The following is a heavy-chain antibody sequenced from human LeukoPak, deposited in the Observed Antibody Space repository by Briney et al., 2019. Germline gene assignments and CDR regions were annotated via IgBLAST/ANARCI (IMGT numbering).Heavy chain of an antibody. CDR1: GGSISSGGYY. Sequence: SQTLSLTCTVSGGSISSGGYYWSWIRQHPGKGLEWIGYIYYSGSTNYNPSLKSRVTISVDTSKNQFSLKLSSVTAADTAVYYCARWNSNMNWNYLRGAFDIWGQGTMVTVSS. CDR3: ARWNSNMNWNYLRGAFDI. J-gene: IGHJ3*02. D-gene: IGHD1-7*01. CDR2: IYYSGST. V-gene: IGHV4-61*08.